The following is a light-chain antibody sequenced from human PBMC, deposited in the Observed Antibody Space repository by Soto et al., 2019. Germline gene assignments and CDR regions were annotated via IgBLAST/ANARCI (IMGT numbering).Light chain of an antibody. CDR3: QEFGSLPWP. V-gene: IGKV3-20*01. CDR1: QSVSSSY. J-gene: IGKJ1*01. CDR2: GAS. Sequence: ELVLTQSPGTLSLSPGERATLSCRASQSVSSSYLAWYQQKPGQALRLLIYGASSRATGIPDRFSGSGSGTDFTLTISRLEPDYVAVYYCQEFGSLPWPFGQGPKVDIK.